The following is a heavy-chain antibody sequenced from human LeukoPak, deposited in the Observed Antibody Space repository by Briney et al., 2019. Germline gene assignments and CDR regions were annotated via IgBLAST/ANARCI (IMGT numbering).Heavy chain of an antibody. Sequence: SETLSLTCTVSGGSISSGGYYWSWIRQHPGKGLEWIGYIYYSGSTYYNPSLKSRVTISVDTSKNQFSLKLSSVTAADTAVYYCASSGYDGLWDFDYWGQGILVTVSS. V-gene: IGHV4-31*03. CDR2: IYYSGST. CDR1: GGSISSGGYY. CDR3: ASSGYDGLWDFDY. J-gene: IGHJ4*02. D-gene: IGHD5-12*01.